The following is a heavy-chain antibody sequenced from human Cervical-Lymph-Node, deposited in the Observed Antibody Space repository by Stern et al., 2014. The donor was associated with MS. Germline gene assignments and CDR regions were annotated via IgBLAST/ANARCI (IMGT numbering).Heavy chain of an antibody. Sequence: EVQLVESGGGLVKPGGSLRLSCAASGFTFSSYSMNWVRQAPGKGLEWVSSISSSSSYIYYADSVKGRFNLSRENAKNSLYLQMNSLRAEDTAVYYCASDTGIAAALDYWGQGTLVTVSS. CDR3: ASDTGIAAALDY. J-gene: IGHJ4*02. V-gene: IGHV3-21*01. CDR1: GFTFSSYS. D-gene: IGHD6-13*01. CDR2: ISSSSSYI.